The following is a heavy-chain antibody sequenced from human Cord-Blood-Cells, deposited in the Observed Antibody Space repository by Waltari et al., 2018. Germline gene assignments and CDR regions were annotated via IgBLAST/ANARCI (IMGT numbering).Heavy chain of an antibody. CDR3: ARQGGYYGSGSYYDY. V-gene: IGHV4-39*01. J-gene: IGHJ4*02. CDR2: IYYSGST. Sequence: QLQLQESGPGLVKPSETLSLTCTVSGGPISSSSYYWGWIRQPPGKGLEWLGSIYYSGSTYYNPSRRSRVTISVDTSKDQFSLKLSSVTAADTAVYYCARQGGYYGSGSYYDYWGQGTLVTVSS. D-gene: IGHD3-10*01. CDR1: GGPISSSSYY.